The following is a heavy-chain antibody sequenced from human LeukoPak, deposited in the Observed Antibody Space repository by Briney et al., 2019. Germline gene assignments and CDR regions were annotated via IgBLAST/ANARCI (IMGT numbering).Heavy chain of an antibody. J-gene: IGHJ4*02. CDR2: INPNNGGT. CDR3: TRESGSYHGNDY. D-gene: IGHD1-26*01. V-gene: IGHV1-2*06. CDR1: GYTFTGYY. Sequence: ASVKVSCKASGYTFTGYYMHWVRQAPGQGLEWMGRINPNNGGTNYAQKFQGRVTMTGDTSISTAYMELSSLRSDDTAVYYCTRESGSYHGNDYWGQGALVTVSS.